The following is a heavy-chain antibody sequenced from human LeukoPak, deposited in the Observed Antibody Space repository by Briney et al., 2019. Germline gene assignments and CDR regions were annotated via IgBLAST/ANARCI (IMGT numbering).Heavy chain of an antibody. D-gene: IGHD6-19*01. J-gene: IGHJ4*02. CDR2: ISSSSSYI. Sequence: GGSLRLSCAASGFTFSSYSMNWVRQAPGKGLEWVSSISSSSSYIYYADSVKGRFTISRDNAKNSLCLQMNSLRAEDTAVYYCARGEGYSSGKPIDYWGQGTLVTVSP. CDR3: ARGEGYSSGKPIDY. CDR1: GFTFSSYS. V-gene: IGHV3-21*01.